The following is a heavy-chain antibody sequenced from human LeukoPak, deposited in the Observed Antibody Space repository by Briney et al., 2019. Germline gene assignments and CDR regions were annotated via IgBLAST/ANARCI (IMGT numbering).Heavy chain of an antibody. CDR2: MNPNSGNT. D-gene: IGHD3-22*01. CDR3: ARAYYYDSRGAFDI. Sequence: ASVKVSCKASGYTFTSYDINWVRQATGQGLEWMGWMNPNSGNTGYAQRFQGRVTMTRNTSISTAYMELSSLRSEDTAVYYCARAYYYDSRGAFDIWGQGTMVTVSS. J-gene: IGHJ3*02. CDR1: GYTFTSYD. V-gene: IGHV1-8*01.